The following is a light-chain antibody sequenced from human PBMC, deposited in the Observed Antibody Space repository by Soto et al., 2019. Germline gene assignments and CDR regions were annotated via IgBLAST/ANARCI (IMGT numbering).Light chain of an antibody. CDR2: GAS. CDR1: QSVSSSY. Sequence: EIVLTQSPGTLSLSPGERATLSGRASQSVSSSYLAWYQQKPGQAPRLLIYGASSRATGIPDRFSGSGSGTDFILTISRREPEDFAMYYCHQYGISPPVTFGQGTRLEIK. CDR3: HQYGISPPVT. J-gene: IGKJ5*01. V-gene: IGKV3-20*01.